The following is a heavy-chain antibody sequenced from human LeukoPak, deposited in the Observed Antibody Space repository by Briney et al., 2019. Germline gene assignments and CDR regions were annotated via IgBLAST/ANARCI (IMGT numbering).Heavy chain of an antibody. Sequence: RPSETLSPTCTVSGGSISSHYWSWIRQPPGKGLEWIGYIYDSGSTNYNPSLKSRVTTSVDTSKNQFSLKLTSVTAADTAVYYCARTWSGGSWFGYWGQGTLVTVSS. J-gene: IGHJ4*02. CDR3: ARTWSGGSWFGY. CDR2: IYDSGST. D-gene: IGHD2-15*01. CDR1: GGSISSHY. V-gene: IGHV4-59*11.